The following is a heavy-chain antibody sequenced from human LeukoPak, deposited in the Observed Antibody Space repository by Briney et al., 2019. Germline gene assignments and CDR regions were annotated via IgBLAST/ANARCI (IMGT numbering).Heavy chain of an antibody. D-gene: IGHD6-19*01. CDR1: GGSISSSRYY. V-gene: IGHV4-39*01. CDR2: IYYSGST. CDR3: ARLGSSAPLYYFDY. Sequence: PSETLSLTCAVSGGSISSSRYYWGWVRQPPGKGLEWIGSIYYSGSTYYNPSLKSRVTISADTSKNQFSLKLSSVTAADSAMYYCARLGSSAPLYYFDYWGQGTLVTVSS. J-gene: IGHJ4*02.